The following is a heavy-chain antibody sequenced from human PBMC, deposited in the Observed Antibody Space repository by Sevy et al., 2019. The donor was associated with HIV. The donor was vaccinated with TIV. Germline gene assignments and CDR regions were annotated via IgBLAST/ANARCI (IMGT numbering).Heavy chain of an antibody. J-gene: IGHJ6*02. Sequence: GGSLRLSCAASGFTFTEFVMSWVRQAPGKGLEWVSSISSSSSYIYYADSVKGRFTISRDNAKNSLYLQMNSLRAEDTAVYYCARVKRWELLRGYYYYGMDVWGQGTTVTVSS. V-gene: IGHV3-21*01. CDR1: GFTFTEFV. CDR2: ISSSSSYI. CDR3: ARVKRWELLRGYYYYGMDV. D-gene: IGHD1-26*01.